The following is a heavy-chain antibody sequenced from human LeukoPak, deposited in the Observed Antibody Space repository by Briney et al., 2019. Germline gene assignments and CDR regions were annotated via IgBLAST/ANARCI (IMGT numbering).Heavy chain of an antibody. V-gene: IGHV1-46*01. Sequence: ASVKVSCKASGYTFTSYYMHWVRQAPGQGREWMGIMNPSGGSTTYAQKFQGRVIMTRDMSTSTVYMELSSLRSEDTAVYYCAGAGDFGRYYYDSSGYLVSWFDPWGQGTLVTVSS. CDR3: AGAGDFGRYYYDSSGYLVSWFDP. D-gene: IGHD3-22*01. CDR1: GYTFTSYY. J-gene: IGHJ5*02. CDR2: MNPSGGST.